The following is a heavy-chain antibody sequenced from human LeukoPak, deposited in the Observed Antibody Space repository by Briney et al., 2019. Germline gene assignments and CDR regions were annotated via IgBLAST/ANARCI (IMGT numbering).Heavy chain of an antibody. Sequence: GESLQISCKGSGYSFSSNWIGWVRQMPGKGLEWMGIIYPGDSDTRYSPSFQGQVTISADKSINTAYLQWSSLKASDTATYYCARHRPGYCNSTSCYYSYYLDYWGQGTLVAVSS. CDR2: IYPGDSDT. V-gene: IGHV5-51*01. CDR1: GYSFSSNW. CDR3: ARHRPGYCNSTSCYYSYYLDY. D-gene: IGHD2-2*01. J-gene: IGHJ4*02.